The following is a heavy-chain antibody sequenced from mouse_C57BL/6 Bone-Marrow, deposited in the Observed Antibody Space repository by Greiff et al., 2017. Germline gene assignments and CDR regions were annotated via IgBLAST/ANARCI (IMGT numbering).Heavy chain of an antibody. V-gene: IGHV1-18*01. CDR1: GYTFTDYN. CDR3: ASSIYYDGSSLWYFDV. Sequence: VQLQQSGPELVKPGASVKISCKASGYTFTDYNMDWVKQSHGKSLEWIGDINPNNGGTIYNQKFKGKATLTVDKSSSTAYMELRSLTSEDTAVYYCASSIYYDGSSLWYFDVWGTGTTVTVSS. CDR2: INPNNGGT. J-gene: IGHJ1*03. D-gene: IGHD1-1*01.